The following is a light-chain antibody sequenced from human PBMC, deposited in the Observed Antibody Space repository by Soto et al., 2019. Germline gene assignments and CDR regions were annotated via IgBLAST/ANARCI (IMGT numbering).Light chain of an antibody. CDR3: QQYNSFSFT. CDR2: KAS. CDR1: KSISTW. J-gene: IGKJ3*01. V-gene: IGKV1-5*03. Sequence: DIQMTQSPSTLSASVGDRVTITCRASKSISTWLAWYQQKPGKAPKLLIYKASSLESGVPSRFSGSGSGAEFTLTISSLQPDDSATYYCQQYNSFSFTFGPGTKVDIK.